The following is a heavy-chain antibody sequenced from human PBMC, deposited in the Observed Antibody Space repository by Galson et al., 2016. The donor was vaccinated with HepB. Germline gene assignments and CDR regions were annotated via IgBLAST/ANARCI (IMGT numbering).Heavy chain of an antibody. CDR2: ISSSSAYI. V-gene: IGHV3-21*01. J-gene: IGHJ6*02. D-gene: IGHD6-13*01. Sequence: SLRLSCAASGFTFSTYRMNWVRQAPGKGLEWVSSISSSSAYIYYAESVKGRFTISRDNAKNSLYLQMTSLRPEETAVYYCAREGGGYTSFWPEYYYGMDVWGQGTPATVSS. CDR3: AREGGGYTSFWPEYYYGMDV. CDR1: GFTFSTYR.